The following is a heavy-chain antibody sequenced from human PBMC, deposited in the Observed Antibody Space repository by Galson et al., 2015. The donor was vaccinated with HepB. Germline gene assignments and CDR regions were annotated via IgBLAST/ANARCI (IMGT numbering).Heavy chain of an antibody. CDR2: ISYDGSNK. CDR3: ARDMIVVVLDY. Sequence: SLRLSCAASGFTFSSYAMHWVRQAPGKGLEWVAVISYDGSNKYYADSVKGRFTISRDNSKNTLYLQMNSLRAEDTAVYYCARDMIVVVLDYWGQGTLVTVSS. D-gene: IGHD3-22*01. J-gene: IGHJ4*02. V-gene: IGHV3-30-3*01. CDR1: GFTFSSYA.